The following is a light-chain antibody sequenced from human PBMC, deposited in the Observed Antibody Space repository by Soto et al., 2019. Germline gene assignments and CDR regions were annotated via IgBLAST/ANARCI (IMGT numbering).Light chain of an antibody. Sequence: EIVLTQSPGTLSLSPGERATLSCRASQSVSSTYLAWYQQNPGQAPRLLIYGASSRATGIPDRFSGSGSGTDFTLSISRLEPEDFAVYFCQQYGSSSYTFGQWTKLVIK. V-gene: IGKV3-20*01. CDR3: QQYGSSSYT. J-gene: IGKJ2*01. CDR2: GAS. CDR1: QSVSSTY.